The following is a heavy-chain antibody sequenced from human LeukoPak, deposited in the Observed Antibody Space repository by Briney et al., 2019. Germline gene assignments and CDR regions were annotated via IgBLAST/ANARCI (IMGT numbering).Heavy chain of an antibody. CDR1: GGTFSGYY. D-gene: IGHD3-3*01. J-gene: IGHJ4*02. CDR3: ARHLRVADNEGLDY. V-gene: IGHV4-34*01. Sequence: SETLSLTCAVYGGTFSGYYLSWIRQPPGKGLEWIGEIYHSGSTYYNPSLKGRVTISGDKSKNQFSLKLSSVTAADTAVYYCARHLRVADNEGLDYWGQGTLVTVSS. CDR2: IYHSGST.